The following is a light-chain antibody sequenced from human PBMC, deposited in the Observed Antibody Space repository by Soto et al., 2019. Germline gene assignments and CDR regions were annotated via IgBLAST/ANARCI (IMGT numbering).Light chain of an antibody. J-gene: IGLJ1*01. CDR3: QSYDSSLSRYV. V-gene: IGLV1-40*01. Sequence: QSALPKPPSVSGAPGQRVTISCTGSSSNIGAGYDVHWYQQLPGTAPKLLIYGNSNRPSGVPDRFSGSKSGTSASLAITGLQAEDEADYYCQSYDSSLSRYVFGTGTKVTVL. CDR1: SSNIGAGYD. CDR2: GNS.